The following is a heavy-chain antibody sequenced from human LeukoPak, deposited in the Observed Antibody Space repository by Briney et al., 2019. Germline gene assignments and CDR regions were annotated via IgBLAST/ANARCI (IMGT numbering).Heavy chain of an antibody. Sequence: GGSLRLSCAASGFTLNTYWMNWVRQAPGKGLVWVSRINSDGSSLTYADSVKGRFTVSGDDAKNTLYQQMNSLRAEDTAMYYCTRDLRMDYYYVDYYYYGMDVWGQGTTVTVSS. CDR3: TRDLRMDYYYVDYYYYGMDV. CDR2: INSDGSSL. CDR1: GFTLNTYW. V-gene: IGHV3-74*03. D-gene: IGHD3-10*02. J-gene: IGHJ6*02.